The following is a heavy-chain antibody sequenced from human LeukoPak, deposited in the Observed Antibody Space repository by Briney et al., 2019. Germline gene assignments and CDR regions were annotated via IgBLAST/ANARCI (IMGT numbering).Heavy chain of an antibody. Sequence: PSETLSLTCTVSGDSMSGYSWSRLRQPAGKELEWIGRIYSSYFTEYNLSLDGRVTMSIDTSKNQFSLMLDSVTAADTAVYYCARVHIVTGTYFDSWGQGALVTVSS. CDR1: GDSMSGYS. J-gene: IGHJ4*02. D-gene: IGHD3-10*01. CDR3: ARVHIVTGTYFDS. CDR2: IYSSYFT. V-gene: IGHV4-4*07.